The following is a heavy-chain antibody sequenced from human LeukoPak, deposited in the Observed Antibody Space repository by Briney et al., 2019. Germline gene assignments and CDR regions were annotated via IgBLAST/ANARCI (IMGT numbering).Heavy chain of an antibody. CDR2: IYTSGST. J-gene: IGHJ6*03. CDR1: GGSISSYY. Sequence: PSETLSLTCTVSGGSISSYYWSWIRQPAGKGLEWIGRIYTSGSTNYNPSLKSRVTMSVDTSKNQFSLKLSSVTAADTAVYYCARDRQLVPNYYYYYMDVWGKGTTVTVSS. CDR3: ARDRQLVPNYYYYYMDV. D-gene: IGHD6-6*01. V-gene: IGHV4-4*07.